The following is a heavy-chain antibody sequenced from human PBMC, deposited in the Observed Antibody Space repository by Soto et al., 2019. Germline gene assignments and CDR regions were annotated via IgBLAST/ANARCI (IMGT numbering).Heavy chain of an antibody. V-gene: IGHV3-15*07. J-gene: IGHJ6*02. CDR2: IKSKTDGGTT. D-gene: IGHD2-2*01. CDR3: TTDLMDYCSSTSCYQENYYYYYGMDV. Sequence: GGSLRLSCAASGFTFSNAWMNWVRQAPGKGLEWVGRIKSKTDGGTTDYAAPVKGRFTISRDDSKNTLYLQMNSLKTEDTAVYYCTTDLMDYCSSTSCYQENYYYYYGMDVWGQGTTVTVSS. CDR1: GFTFSNAW.